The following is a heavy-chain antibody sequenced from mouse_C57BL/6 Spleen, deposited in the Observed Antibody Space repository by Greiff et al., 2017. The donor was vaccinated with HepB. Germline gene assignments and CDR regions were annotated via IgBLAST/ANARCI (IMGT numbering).Heavy chain of an antibody. CDR1: GFTFSSYA. Sequence: EVKLMESGGGLVKPGGSLKLSCAASGFTFSSYAMSWVRQTPEKRLEWVATISDGGSYTYYPDNVKGRFTISRDNAKNNLYLQMSHLKSEDTAMYYCARDKWDYGSSYGGYYAMDYWGQGTSVTVSS. D-gene: IGHD1-1*01. J-gene: IGHJ4*01. CDR2: ISDGGSYT. V-gene: IGHV5-4*01. CDR3: ARDKWDYGSSYGGYYAMDY.